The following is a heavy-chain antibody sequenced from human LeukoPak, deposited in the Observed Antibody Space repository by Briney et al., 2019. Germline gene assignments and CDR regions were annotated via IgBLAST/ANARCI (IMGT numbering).Heavy chain of an antibody. Sequence: GGSLRLSCAASGFTFSSYEMNWVRQAPGKGLEWVSYISSSGSTIYYADSVKGRFTISRDNAKNSLYLQMNSLRAEDTAVYYCARVDILTGYFDYWGQGTLVTVSS. D-gene: IGHD3-9*01. V-gene: IGHV3-48*03. CDR3: ARVDILTGYFDY. CDR1: GFTFSSYE. J-gene: IGHJ4*02. CDR2: ISSSGSTI.